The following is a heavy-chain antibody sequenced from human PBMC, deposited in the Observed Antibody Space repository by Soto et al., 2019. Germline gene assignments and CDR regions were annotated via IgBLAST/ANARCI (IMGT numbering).Heavy chain of an antibody. J-gene: IGHJ6*04. CDR2: ISGYNGDT. D-gene: IGHD2-8*01. CDR3: AKNGQPPYYYYGLDV. V-gene: IGHV1-18*01. Sequence: ASVQVSCKASGYTFTRYGISWVRQAPGQGLEWMGWISGYNGDTNYAQKFQDRVSMTIDTSTGTAYMELRSLTSDDTAIYYCAKNGQPPYYYYGLDVWGKGTKVTVAT. CDR1: GYTFTRYG.